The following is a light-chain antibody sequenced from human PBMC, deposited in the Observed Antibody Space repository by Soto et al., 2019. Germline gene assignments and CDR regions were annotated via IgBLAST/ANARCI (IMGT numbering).Light chain of an antibody. Sequence: QSVLTQPASVSGSPGQSITISCTGTSSDVGGYNYVSWYQQHPGKAPKLMIYKVSNRPSGVSNRFSGSKSGNTASLTISGLQAEDEADYYCSSYTSSSTLYVFGTGTKLTVL. J-gene: IGLJ1*01. CDR2: KVS. CDR3: SSYTSSSTLYV. CDR1: SSDVGGYNY. V-gene: IGLV2-14*01.